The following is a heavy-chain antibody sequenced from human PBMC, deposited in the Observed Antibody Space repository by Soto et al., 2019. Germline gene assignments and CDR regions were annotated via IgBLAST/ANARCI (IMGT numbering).Heavy chain of an antibody. Sequence: GGSLRLSCAASGFTFSSYAMHWVRQAPGKGLEWVAVISYDGSNKYYADSVKGRFTISRDNSKNTLYLQMNSLRAEDTAVYYCARVDVIEVVGAKGDYYYGMDVWGQGTTVTVSS. J-gene: IGHJ6*02. CDR3: ARVDVIEVVGAKGDYYYGMDV. D-gene: IGHD1-26*01. CDR1: GFTFSSYA. V-gene: IGHV3-30-3*01. CDR2: ISYDGSNK.